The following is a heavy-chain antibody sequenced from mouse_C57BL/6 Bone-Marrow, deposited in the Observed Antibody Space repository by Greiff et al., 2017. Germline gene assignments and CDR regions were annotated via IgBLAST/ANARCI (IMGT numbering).Heavy chain of an antibody. CDR1: GYTFTSYW. CDR3: ATPDGYYVWFAY. Sequence: VQLQQSGAELVKPGASVKLSCKASGYTFTSYWLHWVKQRPGQGLEWIGMIHPNSGSTNYNEKFKSKATLTVDKSSSTAYMQLSSLTSEDSAVYYCATPDGYYVWFAYWGQGTLVTVSA. CDR2: IHPNSGST. J-gene: IGHJ3*01. V-gene: IGHV1-64*01. D-gene: IGHD2-3*01.